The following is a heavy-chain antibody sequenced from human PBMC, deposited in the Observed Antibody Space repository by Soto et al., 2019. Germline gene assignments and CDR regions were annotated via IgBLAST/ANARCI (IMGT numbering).Heavy chain of an antibody. CDR3: VRYDRINMKPYSPEGFHI. CDR2: VYYGGAIFYSGNI. D-gene: IGHD3-3*02. CDR1: GDSISSSNSH. J-gene: IGHJ3*02. V-gene: IGHV4-39*01. Sequence: SETLSLTCTVSGDSISSSNSHWGWTRQPPGKGLEYIGSVYYGGAIFYSGNIYYNPSLKSRVTISVDTSKNQFALRLSSVTAADTGVYYCVRYDRINMKPYSPEGFHIWGQGTMVTVSS.